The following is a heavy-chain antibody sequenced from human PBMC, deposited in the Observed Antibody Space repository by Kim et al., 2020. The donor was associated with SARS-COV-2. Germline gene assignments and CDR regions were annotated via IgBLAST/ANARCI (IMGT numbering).Heavy chain of an antibody. CDR1: GFTYSIYV. V-gene: IGHV3-23*01. Sequence: GGSLRLSCAASGFTYSIYVMSWVRQAPGKGLEWVSAISGSGDNTFYADSVKGRFTVSRDNSKNTLYLQMNSLRAEDTAVYYCAKDFGGYPFDYWGQGTLVTVSS. J-gene: IGHJ4*02. D-gene: IGHD3-22*01. CDR3: AKDFGGYPFDY. CDR2: ISGSGDNT.